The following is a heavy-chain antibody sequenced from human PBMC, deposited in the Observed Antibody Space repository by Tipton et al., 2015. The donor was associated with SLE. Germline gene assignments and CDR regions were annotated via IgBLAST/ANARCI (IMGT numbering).Heavy chain of an antibody. D-gene: IGHD4-17*01. CDR3: ATRDYGDYTKWFDP. Sequence: TLSLTCTVSGDSTSVHYWSWIRQSPGKGLEWIGYIYYSGSTYYNPSLKSRVTISVDTSKNQFSLKVSSVTAADTAVYYCATRDYGDYTKWFDPWGQGTLVTV. J-gene: IGHJ5*02. CDR2: IYYSGST. CDR1: GDSTSVHY. V-gene: IGHV4-59*11.